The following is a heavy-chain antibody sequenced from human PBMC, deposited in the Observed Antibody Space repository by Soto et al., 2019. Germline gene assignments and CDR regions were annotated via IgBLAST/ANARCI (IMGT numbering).Heavy chain of an antibody. V-gene: IGHV4-39*01. CDR2: ISYSGNT. D-gene: IGHD2-2*01. Sequence: QLQLQESGPGLMKPSETLSLTCTVSGGSISSSNYYWGWIRQPPGKGLEWIGSISYSGNTYYNPSLRSRVTMSVDTSKNQFSLKLSSVTAADTAVYYCARLGGYCSTTGCYGYYAMDVWGQGTTVTVSS. CDR3: ARLGGYCSTTGCYGYYAMDV. J-gene: IGHJ6*02. CDR1: GGSISSSNYY.